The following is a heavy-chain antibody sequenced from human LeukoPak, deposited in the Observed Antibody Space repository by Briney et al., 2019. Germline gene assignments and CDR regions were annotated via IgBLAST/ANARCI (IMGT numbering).Heavy chain of an antibody. CDR1: GGPISSYY. CDR2: IYYSGST. J-gene: IGHJ4*02. CDR3: ARAGADYGDPIDY. D-gene: IGHD4-17*01. V-gene: IGHV4-59*01. Sequence: SETLSLTCTVSGGPISSYYWSWIRQPPGKGLEWIGYIYYSGSTNYNPSLKSRVTISVDTSKNQFSLKLSSVTAADTAVYYCARAGADYGDPIDYWGQGTLVTVSS.